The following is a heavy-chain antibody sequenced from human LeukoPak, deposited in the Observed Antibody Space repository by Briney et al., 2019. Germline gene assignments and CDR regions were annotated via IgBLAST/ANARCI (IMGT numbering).Heavy chain of an antibody. D-gene: IGHD2-15*01. J-gene: IGHJ4*02. CDR3: ARTRVVAATLYYFDY. CDR1: GGSISSYY. V-gene: IGHV4-4*07. Sequence: PSETLSLTCTVSGGSISSYYWSWIRQPAAKGLEGIWRIYISGSTNNNPSLKRRGTMSVDTSTNKYSLRLSSVSAADTAVYYCARTRVVAATLYYFDYWGQGTLVTVSS. CDR2: IYISGST.